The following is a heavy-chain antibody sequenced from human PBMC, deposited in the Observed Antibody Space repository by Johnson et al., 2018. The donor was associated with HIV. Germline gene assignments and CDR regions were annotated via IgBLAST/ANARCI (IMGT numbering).Heavy chain of an antibody. CDR1: EFTFSNYA. J-gene: IGHJ3*02. V-gene: IGHV3-30-3*01. Sequence: QMMLVESGGGVVQPGRSLKLSCAASEFTFSNYAMHWVRQAPGKGLEWVAVISYDGSSKYYADSVKGRFTISRDNSKNTLNLQMNSLRPEDTAVYYCAKGMGLSIGELSDAFDIWGQGTMVTVSS. CDR2: ISYDGSSK. CDR3: AKGMGLSIGELSDAFDI. D-gene: IGHD3-10*01.